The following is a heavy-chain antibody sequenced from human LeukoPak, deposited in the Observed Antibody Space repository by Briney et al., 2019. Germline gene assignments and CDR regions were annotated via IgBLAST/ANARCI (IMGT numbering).Heavy chain of an antibody. CDR3: TSFELGTTIPFDY. J-gene: IGHJ4*02. Sequence: GGSLRLSCAASGFTFSNAWMSWLRQAPGKGLEWVGRIKSKTDGGTTDYAAPVTGRFTISRDDSKNTLYLQMNSLNTEDTAVYYCTSFELGTTIPFDYWGQGTLVTVSS. CDR1: GFTFSNAW. D-gene: IGHD7-27*01. CDR2: IKSKTDGGTT. V-gene: IGHV3-15*01.